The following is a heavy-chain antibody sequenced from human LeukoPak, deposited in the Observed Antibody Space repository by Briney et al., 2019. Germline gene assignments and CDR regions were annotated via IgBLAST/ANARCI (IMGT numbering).Heavy chain of an antibody. J-gene: IGHJ4*02. CDR3: AKDLRIRAGVPDY. CDR2: ISSGGGFT. CDR1: GFTFSTYA. Sequence: GGSLRLSCAASGFTFSTYAMSWVRQAPGKGLEWVSTISSGGGFTYYSESVKGRFTIPRDSSKSTLCLQMNSLRAEDTAVYYCAKDLRIRAGVPDYWGQGTLVTVSS. D-gene: IGHD2-8*01. V-gene: IGHV3-23*01.